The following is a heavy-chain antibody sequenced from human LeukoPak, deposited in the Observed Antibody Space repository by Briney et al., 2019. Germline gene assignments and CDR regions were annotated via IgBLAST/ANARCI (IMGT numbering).Heavy chain of an antibody. CDR2: MQPDGGEK. Sequence: GGSLRLSCAASGFTFRSYWMSWVRQAPGKGLEWVANMQPDGGEKYYVDSVKGRFTVSRDSAKSSLYLQMNSLRAEDTAVYYCARETPYGSLTFDYWGQGTRVTVSS. CDR3: ARETPYGSLTFDY. J-gene: IGHJ4*02. CDR1: GFTFRSYW. D-gene: IGHD3-10*01. V-gene: IGHV3-7*03.